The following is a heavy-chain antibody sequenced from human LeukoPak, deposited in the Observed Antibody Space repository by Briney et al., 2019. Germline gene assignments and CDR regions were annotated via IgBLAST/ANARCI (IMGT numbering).Heavy chain of an antibody. Sequence: PGGSLRLSCAASGFTFSSYAMSWVRQAPGKGLEWVAAISGSGGSTYYADSVKGRFTISRDNSKNTLYLQMNSLRAEDPAVYYYAKPGVVVITIAPFDIWGEGTMVTVSS. V-gene: IGHV3-23*01. CDR2: ISGSGGST. CDR1: GFTFSSYA. J-gene: IGHJ3*02. D-gene: IGHD3-22*01. CDR3: AKPGVVVITIAPFDI.